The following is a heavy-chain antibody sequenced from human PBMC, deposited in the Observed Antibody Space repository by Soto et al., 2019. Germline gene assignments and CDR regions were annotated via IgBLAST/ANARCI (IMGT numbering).Heavy chain of an antibody. CDR3: ARDSVRYFDWLFAFDI. CDR1: GFTFSSYW. CDR2: INSDGSST. J-gene: IGHJ3*02. V-gene: IGHV3-74*01. D-gene: IGHD3-9*01. Sequence: EVQLVESGGGLVQPGGSLRLSCAASGFTFSSYWMHWVRQAPGKGLVWVSRINSDGSSTSYADSVKGRFTISRDNAKNTLYLQMNTLRAEDTAVYYCARDSVRYFDWLFAFDIWGQGTMVTVSS.